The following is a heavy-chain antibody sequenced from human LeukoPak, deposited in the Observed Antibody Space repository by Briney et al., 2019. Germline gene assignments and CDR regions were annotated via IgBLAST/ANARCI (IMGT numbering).Heavy chain of an antibody. Sequence: GASVKVSCKASGYTFTSYYMHWVRQAPGQGLEWMGIINPSGGSTSYAQKFQGRVTMTRDTSTSTAYVELSSLRSEDTAVYYCAKTAGAAGTFDYWGQGTLVTVSS. J-gene: IGHJ4*02. D-gene: IGHD6-13*01. CDR1: GYTFTSYY. CDR3: AKTAGAAGTFDY. V-gene: IGHV1-46*01. CDR2: INPSGGST.